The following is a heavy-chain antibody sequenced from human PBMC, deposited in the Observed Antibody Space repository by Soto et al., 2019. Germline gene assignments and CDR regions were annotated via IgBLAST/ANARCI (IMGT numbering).Heavy chain of an antibody. V-gene: IGHV1-8*01. Sequence: QVQLVQSGAEVKKPGASVKVSCKASGYTFTSYDINWVRQATGQGLEWMGWMNPNGGNTGYAQKFQGRVTMTRNTSISTAYMELSSLRSEDTAVYYCARSGRGMLPQHDYSNSHYYYYMDVWGKGTTVTVSS. CDR3: ARSGRGMLPQHDYSNSHYYYYMDV. D-gene: IGHD4-4*01. J-gene: IGHJ6*03. CDR2: MNPNGGNT. CDR1: GYTFTSYD.